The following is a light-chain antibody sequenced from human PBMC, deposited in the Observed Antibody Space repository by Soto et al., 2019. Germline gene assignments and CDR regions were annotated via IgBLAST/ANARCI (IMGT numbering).Light chain of an antibody. CDR2: GDD. CDR1: SSDVGNYNL. CDR3: CSYSDGNTRV. J-gene: IGLJ3*02. Sequence: QSVLTQPASVSGSPGQSITISCTGTSSDVGNYNLVSWYQQHPGKAPKVLIYGDDKRPSGVSNRFSGSKSGNTASLTISGLQAEDEADYYCCSYSDGNTRVFGGGTKLTVL. V-gene: IGLV2-23*01.